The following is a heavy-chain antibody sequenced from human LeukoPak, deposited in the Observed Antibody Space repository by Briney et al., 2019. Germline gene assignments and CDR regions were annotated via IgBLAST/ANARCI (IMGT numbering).Heavy chain of an antibody. CDR3: ARGDSNGGLDY. CDR1: GFTVSSNY. J-gene: IGHJ4*02. V-gene: IGHV3-53*01. Sequence: GGSLRLSCAASGFTVSSNYMSWVRQAPGKGLEWVSVIYSCGSTYYADSVKGRFTISRDNSKNTLYLQMNSRRAEDTAVYYCARGDSNGGLDYWGQGTLVTVSS. D-gene: IGHD6-25*01. CDR2: IYSCGST.